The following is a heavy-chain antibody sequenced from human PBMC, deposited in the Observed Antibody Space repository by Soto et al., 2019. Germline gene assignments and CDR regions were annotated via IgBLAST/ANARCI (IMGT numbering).Heavy chain of an antibody. CDR2: IDPSDSYT. V-gene: IGHV5-10-1*01. D-gene: IGHD2-8*01. Sequence: GESLKISCKGSGYSFTSYWISWVRQMPGKGLEWMGRIDPSDSYTNYSPSFQGHVTTSADKSISTAYPQWSSPKASDTAMYYCARHPLCCINGVCYLGGSYDTDSWGQGTTV. CDR3: ARHPLCCINGVCYLGGSYDTDS. CDR1: GYSFTSYW. J-gene: IGHJ6*02.